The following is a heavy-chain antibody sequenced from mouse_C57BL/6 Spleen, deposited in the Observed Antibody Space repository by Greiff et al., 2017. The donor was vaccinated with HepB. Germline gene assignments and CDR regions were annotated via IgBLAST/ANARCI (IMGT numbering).Heavy chain of an antibody. D-gene: IGHD2-5*01. CDR3: ARQIVTKDYFDY. Sequence: EVKLVESGGDLVKPGGSLKLSCAASGFTFSSYGMSWVRQTPDKRLEWVATISSGGSYTYYPDSVKGRFTISRDNAKNTLYLQMSSLKSEDTAMYYCARQIVTKDYFDYWGQGTTLTVSS. V-gene: IGHV5-6*01. J-gene: IGHJ2*01. CDR2: ISSGGSYT. CDR1: GFTFSSYG.